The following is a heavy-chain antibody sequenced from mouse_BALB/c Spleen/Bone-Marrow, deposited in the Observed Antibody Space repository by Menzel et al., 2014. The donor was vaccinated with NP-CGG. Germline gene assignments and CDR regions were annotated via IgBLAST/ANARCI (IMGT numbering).Heavy chain of an antibody. V-gene: IGHV1-54*01. CDR2: INPGSGGT. CDR3: ARSYYGRPYFDY. D-gene: IGHD1-1*01. Sequence: QVQLQQSGAELVRPGTSVKVSCKAPGYAFTNYLIEWVKQRPGQGLEWIGVINPGSGGTNYNEKFKGKATLTADKSSSTAYMQFSSLTSDDSAVYFCARSYYGRPYFDYWGQGTTLTVSS. J-gene: IGHJ2*01. CDR1: GYAFTNYL.